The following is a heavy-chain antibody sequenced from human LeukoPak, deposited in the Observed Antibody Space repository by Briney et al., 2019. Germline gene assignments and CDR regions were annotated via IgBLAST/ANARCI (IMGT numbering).Heavy chain of an antibody. V-gene: IGHV4-39*01. J-gene: IGHJ4*02. CDR2: IYYSGST. Sequence: SETLSLTCTVSGGSISSSSYYWGWIRQPPGKGLEWIGSIYYSGSTYYNPSLKSRVTISVDTSKNQFSLKLRSVSDADTAVYYCARQGDFWSGYPSDYWGQGTLVTVSS. D-gene: IGHD3-3*01. CDR1: GGSISSSSYY. CDR3: ARQGDFWSGYPSDY.